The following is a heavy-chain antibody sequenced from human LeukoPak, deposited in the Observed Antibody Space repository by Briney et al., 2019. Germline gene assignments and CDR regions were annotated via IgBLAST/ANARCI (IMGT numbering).Heavy chain of an antibody. CDR2: ISRSGGGI. J-gene: IGHJ6*02. Sequence: HGGSLRLSCAASGFTFSSYAMNWVRQAPGKGLEWVSYISRSGGGIYYTDSVKGRFTVSRDNAKNSLYLQMNSLRAEDTAVYYCARPPSITNPYYGTDVWGQGTTVTVSS. CDR1: GFTFSSYA. D-gene: IGHD3-3*01. V-gene: IGHV3-48*03. CDR3: ARPPSITNPYYGTDV.